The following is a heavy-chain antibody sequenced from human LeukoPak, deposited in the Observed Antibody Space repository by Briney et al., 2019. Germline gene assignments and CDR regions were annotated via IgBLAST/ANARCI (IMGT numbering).Heavy chain of an antibody. CDR2: ISSSSSAI. CDR1: GFTFSSYG. CDR3: ARDVSYAFDI. Sequence: PGRSLRLSCAASGFTFSSYGMNWVRQAPGKGLEWVSYISSSSSAIYYADSVKGRFTISRDNAKNSLYLQMNSLRAEDTAVYYCARDVSYAFDIWGQGTMVTVSS. D-gene: IGHD5/OR15-5a*01. V-gene: IGHV3-48*01. J-gene: IGHJ3*02.